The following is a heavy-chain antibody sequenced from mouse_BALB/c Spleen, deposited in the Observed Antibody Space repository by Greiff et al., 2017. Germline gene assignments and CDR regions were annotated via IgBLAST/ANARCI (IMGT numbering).Heavy chain of an antibody. V-gene: IGHV1S34*01. Sequence: LVKTGASVKISSKASGYSFTGYYMHWVKQSHGKSLEWIGYISCYNGATSYNQKFKGKATFTVDTSSSTAYMQFNSLTSEDSAVYYCARCPTVVAPLDYWGQGTTLTVSS. CDR3: ARCPTVVAPLDY. D-gene: IGHD1-1*01. CDR1: GYSFTGYY. J-gene: IGHJ2*01. CDR2: ISCYNGAT.